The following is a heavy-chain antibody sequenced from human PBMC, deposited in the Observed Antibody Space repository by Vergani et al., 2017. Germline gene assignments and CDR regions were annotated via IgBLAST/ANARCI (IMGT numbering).Heavy chain of an antibody. CDR1: GFTFDDYA. D-gene: IGHD6-6*01. CDR3: AKIQLYSSSFDY. V-gene: IGHV3-9*01. CDR2: ISWNSGSI. J-gene: IGHJ4*02. Sequence: EVQLVESGGGLVQPGRSLRLSCAASGFTFDDYAMQWVRQATGKGLEWGSGISWNSGSIGYADSVKGRFTISRDNAKNSLYLQMNSLRAEDTALYYCAKIQLYSSSFDYWGQGTLVTVSS.